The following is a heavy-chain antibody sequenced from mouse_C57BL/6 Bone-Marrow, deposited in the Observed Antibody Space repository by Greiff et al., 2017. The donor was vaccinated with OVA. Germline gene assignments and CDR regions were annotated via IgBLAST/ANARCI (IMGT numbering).Heavy chain of an antibody. J-gene: IGHJ4*01. D-gene: IGHD2-14*01. CDR3: TRDAKYEYYYAMDY. CDR2: ISSGGDYI. CDR1: GFTFSSYA. V-gene: IGHV5-9-1*02. Sequence: EVQRVESGEGLVKPGGSLKLSCAASGFTFSSYAMSWVRQTPEKRLEWVAYISSGGDYIYYADTVKGRFTISRDNARNTLYLQMSSLKSEDTAMYYCTRDAKYEYYYAMDYWGQGTSVTVSS.